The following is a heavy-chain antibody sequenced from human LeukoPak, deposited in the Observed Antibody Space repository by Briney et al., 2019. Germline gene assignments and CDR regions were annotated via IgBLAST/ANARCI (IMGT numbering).Heavy chain of an antibody. CDR1: GGSISSYY. Sequence: SETLSLTCTVSGGSISSYYWSWIRQPAGKGLEWIGRIYTSGSTNYNPSLKSRVTMSVDTSKNQFSLKLSSVTAADTAVYYCARNSYYGSGSSSYFDYWGQGTLVTVSS. J-gene: IGHJ4*02. D-gene: IGHD3-10*01. CDR2: IYTSGST. V-gene: IGHV4-4*07. CDR3: ARNSYYGSGSSSYFDY.